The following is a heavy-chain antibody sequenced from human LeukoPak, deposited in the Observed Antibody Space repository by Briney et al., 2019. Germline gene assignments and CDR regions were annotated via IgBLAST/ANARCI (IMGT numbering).Heavy chain of an antibody. CDR3: AKDIGRGYSYGYHNYYGMDV. D-gene: IGHD5-18*01. V-gene: IGHV3-9*01. CDR1: GFTFDDYA. CDR2: INWNSCTI. Sequence: GGSLRLSCAASGFTFDDYAMHWVRQAPGKGLEWVSGINWNSCTIDYADSVKGRFTISRDNAKNYLYLQMNSLRAEDKALYYCAKDIGRGYSYGYHNYYGMDVWGQGTTVPVSS. J-gene: IGHJ6*02.